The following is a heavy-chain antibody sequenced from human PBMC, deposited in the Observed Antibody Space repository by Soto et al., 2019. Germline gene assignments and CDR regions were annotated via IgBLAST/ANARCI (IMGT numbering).Heavy chain of an antibody. CDR1: GYSISSGYY. CDR3: VRVAGSASWYGTDS. J-gene: IGHJ4*02. Sequence: KTSETLSLTCAVSGYSISSGYYWGWIRQPPGKGLEWLGTTYYGASSYYNPSLRSRITILLDASTNQLSLKLSSVTAADTAVYFCVRVAGSASWYGTDSWGQGILVTVSS. V-gene: IGHV4-38-2*01. CDR2: TYYGASS. D-gene: IGHD6-13*01.